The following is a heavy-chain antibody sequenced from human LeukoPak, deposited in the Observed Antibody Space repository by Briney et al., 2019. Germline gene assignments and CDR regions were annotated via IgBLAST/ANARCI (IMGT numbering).Heavy chain of an antibody. V-gene: IGHV4-61*01. CDR3: ARGSGGNYKAFDY. D-gene: IGHD1-26*01. CDR2: IYYSGST. J-gene: IGHJ4*02. Sequence: PSETLSLTCAVSGYSISSGYYWSWIRQPPGKGLEWIGYIYYSGSTNYNPSLKSRVTISVDTSKNQFSLKLSSVTAADTAVYYCARGSGGNYKAFDYWGQGTLVTVSS. CDR1: GYSISSGYY.